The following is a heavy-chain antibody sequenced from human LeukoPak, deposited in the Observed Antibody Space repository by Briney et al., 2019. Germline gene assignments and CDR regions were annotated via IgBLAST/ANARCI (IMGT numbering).Heavy chain of an antibody. V-gene: IGHV3-30-3*01. D-gene: IGHD5-24*01. J-gene: IGHJ4*02. CDR2: ISYDGSNK. CDR3: ARGNGYHLLDY. CDR1: GFTFSSYA. Sequence: GRSLRLSCAASGFTFSSYAMHWVRQAPGKGLEWVAVISYDGSNKYYADSVKGRFTISRDNSKNTLYLQMNSLRAEDTAVYYCARGNGYHLLDYWGQGTLVTVSS.